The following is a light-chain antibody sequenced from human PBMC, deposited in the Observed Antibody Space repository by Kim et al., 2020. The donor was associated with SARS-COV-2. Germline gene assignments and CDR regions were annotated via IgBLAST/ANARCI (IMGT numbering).Light chain of an antibody. Sequence: SLSPGERATLSCRASESVGSSLDWYQQKPGQAPRLLIYDASNRATGIPARFSGSGSGTDFTLTISSLEPEDFAVYYCQQRANWLTFGGGTKVDIK. CDR1: ESVGSS. V-gene: IGKV3-11*01. J-gene: IGKJ4*01. CDR2: DAS. CDR3: QQRANWLT.